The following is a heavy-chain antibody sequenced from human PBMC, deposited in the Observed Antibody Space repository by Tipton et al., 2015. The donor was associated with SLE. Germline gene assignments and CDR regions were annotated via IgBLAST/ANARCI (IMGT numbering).Heavy chain of an antibody. CDR2: IYSSGST. D-gene: IGHD3-3*01. CDR3: ASQYDFWIGYFDY. J-gene: IGHJ4*02. Sequence: TLSLTCTVSGGSISSSSYYWGWIRQPPGKGLEWLGSIYSSGSTYNNPSLKSRVTISVDTSKNQFSLNLSSVTTADPAVFYCASQYDFWIGYFDYWGQGTLVTVSS. V-gene: IGHV4-39*01. CDR1: GGSISSSSYY.